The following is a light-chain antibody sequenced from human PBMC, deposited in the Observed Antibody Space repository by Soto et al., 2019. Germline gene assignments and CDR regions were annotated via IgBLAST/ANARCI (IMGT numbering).Light chain of an antibody. Sequence: DTQMTKSPSTLSASVGDRVIITCRASQYINTWLAWYQQKPGRAPKLLIYSSSSLESGVPSRFSGSGSGSEFTLTISSLQSDDFATYYCQQYQGFPFTFGQGTKLEI. J-gene: IGKJ2*01. CDR1: QYINTW. V-gene: IGKV1-5*03. CDR3: QQYQGFPFT. CDR2: SSS.